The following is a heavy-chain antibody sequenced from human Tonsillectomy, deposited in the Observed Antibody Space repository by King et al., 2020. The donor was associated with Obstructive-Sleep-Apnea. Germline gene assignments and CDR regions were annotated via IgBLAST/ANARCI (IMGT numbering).Heavy chain of an antibody. J-gene: IGHJ4*02. Sequence: VQLQESGPGLVKPSQTLSLTCTVSGGSISSGGYYWRWIRQHPGQGLEWIGYRYDTGSTYYSPSLKSRVTISVDTSKNQFSLKLSSVTAADTAVYYCARLLAGSSPFDYWGQGTLVTVSS. D-gene: IGHD3-10*01. CDR3: ARLLAGSSPFDY. CDR2: RYDTGST. CDR1: GGSISSGGYY. V-gene: IGHV4-31*03.